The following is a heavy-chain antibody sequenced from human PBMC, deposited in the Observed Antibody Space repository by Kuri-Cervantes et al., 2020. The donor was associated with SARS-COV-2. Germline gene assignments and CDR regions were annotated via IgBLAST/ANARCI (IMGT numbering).Heavy chain of an antibody. D-gene: IGHD4-17*01. CDR1: GFTFSSYG. V-gene: IGHV3-33*01. CDR2: IWYDGSNK. CDR3: ARDRGSDYGDYYYYGMDV. J-gene: IGHJ6*02. Sequence: GGSLRLSCAASGFTFSSYGMHWVRQAPGKGLEWVAVIWYDGSNKYYADSVKGRFTISRDNSKNTLYLQMNSLRAEDTAVYYCARDRGSDYGDYYYYGMDVWGQGTTVTVSS.